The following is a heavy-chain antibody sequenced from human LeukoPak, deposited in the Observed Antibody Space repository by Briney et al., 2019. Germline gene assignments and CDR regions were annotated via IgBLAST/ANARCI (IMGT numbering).Heavy chain of an antibody. CDR3: AREYYYDSSGYSPLDY. CDR2: INPNSGGT. CDR1: GYTFTSYG. D-gene: IGHD3-22*01. J-gene: IGHJ4*02. V-gene: IGHV1-2*02. Sequence: ASVKVSCKASGYTFTSYGISWVRQAPGQGLEWMGWINPNSGGTNYAQKFQGRVTMTRDTSISTAYMELSRLRSDDTAVYYCAREYYYDSSGYSPLDYWGQGTLVTVSS.